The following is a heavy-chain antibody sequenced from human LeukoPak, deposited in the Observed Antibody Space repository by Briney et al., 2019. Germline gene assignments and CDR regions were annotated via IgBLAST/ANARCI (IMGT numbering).Heavy chain of an antibody. CDR1: GFTFSNYA. D-gene: IGHD6-19*01. Sequence: QPGGSLRLSCAASGFTFSNYAMRWVRQAPGKGLEWVSGISGSGDSTYYADSVKGRFTISRDNSKNTLYLQINSLRAEDTAVYYCARRSGIAVAGALDYWGQGNLVTVSS. CDR3: ARRSGIAVAGALDY. J-gene: IGHJ4*02. CDR2: ISGSGDST. V-gene: IGHV3-23*01.